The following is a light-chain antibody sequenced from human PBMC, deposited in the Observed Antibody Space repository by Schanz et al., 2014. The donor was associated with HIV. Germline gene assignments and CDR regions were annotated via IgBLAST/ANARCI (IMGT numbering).Light chain of an antibody. CDR1: SSDIGGYKY. CDR2: DVS. Sequence: QSALTQPASVSGSPGQSITISCTGTSSDIGGYKYVSWYQHHPGKAPKLIIYDVSNRPSGVSNRFSGSKSGNTASLTISGLQAEDEADYYCCSYAGSYTLVFGGGTKVTVL. CDR3: CSYAGSYTLV. V-gene: IGLV2-14*03. J-gene: IGLJ2*01.